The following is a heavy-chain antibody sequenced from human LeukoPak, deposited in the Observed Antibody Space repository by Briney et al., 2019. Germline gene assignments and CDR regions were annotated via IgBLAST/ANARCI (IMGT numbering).Heavy chain of an antibody. J-gene: IGHJ4*02. CDR3: ARGRRRLDY. D-gene: IGHD1-1*01. CDR2: IYQGGTT. Sequence: SETLSLTCTVSGYSISSGLYWAWIRQPPGRGLEWIGSIYQGGTTYFNPSLKSRVTISVDTSRNIVSLYLSSVTAADTAAYYCARGRRRLDYWGQGTLVTVSS. CDR1: GYSISSGLY. V-gene: IGHV4-38-2*02.